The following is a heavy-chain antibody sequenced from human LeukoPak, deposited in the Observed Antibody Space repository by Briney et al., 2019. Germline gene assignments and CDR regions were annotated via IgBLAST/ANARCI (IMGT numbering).Heavy chain of an antibody. CDR2: ISYDGSNK. Sequence: GGSLRLSCAASGFTFSSYAMHWVRKAQGKGLEWVAVISYDGSNKYYADSVKGRFTISRDNSKNTLYLQMNSLRAEDTAVYYCARDRAYSSSWYNWFDPWGQGTLVTVSS. CDR3: ARDRAYSSSWYNWFDP. CDR1: GFTFSSYA. D-gene: IGHD6-13*01. J-gene: IGHJ5*02. V-gene: IGHV3-30-3*01.